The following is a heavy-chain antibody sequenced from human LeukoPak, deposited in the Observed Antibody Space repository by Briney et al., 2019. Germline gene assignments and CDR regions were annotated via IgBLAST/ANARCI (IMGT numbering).Heavy chain of an antibody. D-gene: IGHD3-16*01. J-gene: IGHJ4*02. CDR1: GGSISSSSYY. Sequence: SETLSLTGTVSGGSISSSSYYWGWIRQPPGKGLEWIGSIYYSGSTFYNPSLKSRVTISVDTSKNQFSLKLSSVTAADTAVYYCARGRSPFGFDYWGQGTLVTVSS. CDR2: IYYSGST. CDR3: ARGRSPFGFDY. V-gene: IGHV4-39*07.